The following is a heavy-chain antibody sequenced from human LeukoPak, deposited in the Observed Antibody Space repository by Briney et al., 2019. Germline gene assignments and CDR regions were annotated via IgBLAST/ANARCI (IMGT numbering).Heavy chain of an antibody. CDR1: GFTFSSYG. D-gene: IGHD2-15*01. CDR2: ISGSGGST. CDR3: AKDSKLLSVAATYSDY. J-gene: IGHJ4*02. V-gene: IGHV3-23*01. Sequence: GGSLRLSCAASGFTFSSYGMSWVRQAPGKGLEWVSAISGSGGSTYYADSVKGRFTISRDNSKNTLYLQMNSLRAEDTAVYYCAKDSKLLSVAATYSDYWGQGTLVTVSP.